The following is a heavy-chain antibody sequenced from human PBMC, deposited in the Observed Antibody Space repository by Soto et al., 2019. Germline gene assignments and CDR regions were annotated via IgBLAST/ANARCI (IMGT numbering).Heavy chain of an antibody. J-gene: IGHJ4*02. D-gene: IGHD2-2*01. CDR2: VSVSGANT. V-gene: IGHV3-23*01. CDR1: GLTFSSYA. CDR3: TNVLPNGGCSITSRYFED. Sequence: PGGSLRLSCAASGLTFSSYAMSWVRQAPGKXLEWVSTVSVSGANTYYADSVKGRFTVSRDNSKNTLYLQMNSLRVEDTAVSYCTNVLPNGGCSITSRYFEDWGRGTLVTVSS.